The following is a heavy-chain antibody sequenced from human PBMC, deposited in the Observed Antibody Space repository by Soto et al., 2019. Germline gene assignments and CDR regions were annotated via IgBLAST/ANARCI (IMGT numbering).Heavy chain of an antibody. CDR3: AKAGGYDILPGYRNRFDP. J-gene: IGHJ5*02. Sequence: EVQLLESGGGLVQPGGSLRLSCAASGFSFSSYAMSWVRQAPGKGLEWVSGISGGGGSTYYAVSVKCRFTISRDNSKNTLSLQMNSLRVEDTAIYYCAKAGGYDILPGYRNRFDPWGQGTLVTVSS. CDR1: GFSFSSYA. V-gene: IGHV3-23*01. D-gene: IGHD3-9*01. CDR2: ISGGGGST.